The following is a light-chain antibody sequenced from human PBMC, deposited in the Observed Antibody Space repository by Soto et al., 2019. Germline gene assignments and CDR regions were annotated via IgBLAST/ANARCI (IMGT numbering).Light chain of an antibody. J-gene: IGLJ3*02. Sequence: QSVLTQPPSASGTPGQRVTISCSGSSSNIGSNLVNWYQQLPGTAPKLLIYNNNQWPSGVPDRFSGSKSGTSASLAISGLQSEDEADYYCATWDDSLNGLVFGGGTQLTVL. V-gene: IGLV1-44*01. CDR3: ATWDDSLNGLV. CDR2: NNN. CDR1: SSNIGSNL.